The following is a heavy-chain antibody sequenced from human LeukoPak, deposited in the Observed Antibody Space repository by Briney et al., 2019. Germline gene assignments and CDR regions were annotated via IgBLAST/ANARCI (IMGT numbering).Heavy chain of an antibody. Sequence: PSETLSLTCAVSGDSISSYYWSWIRQPPGKGLEWIGYIYYNGRTNYNPSLKSRVTISVDTSKNQFSLKLSSVTAADTAVYYWARDSSSFEYNWFDPWGQGTLVTVSS. CDR2: IYYNGRT. J-gene: IGHJ5*02. D-gene: IGHD6-13*01. CDR1: GDSISSYY. V-gene: IGHV4-59*01. CDR3: ARDSSSFEYNWFDP.